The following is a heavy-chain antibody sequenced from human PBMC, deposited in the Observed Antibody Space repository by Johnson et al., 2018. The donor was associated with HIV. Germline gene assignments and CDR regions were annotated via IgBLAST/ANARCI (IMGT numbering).Heavy chain of an antibody. Sequence: QVQLVESGGGVVQPGRSLRLSCAASGFIFSSYGMHWVRQAPGKGLEWVAVIWYDGSNKYYADSVKGRFTISRDNSKNTLYLQMNSLRAEDTAVYYCARGGLLWFGHPADWGQGTMVTVSS. CDR3: ARGGLLWFGHPAD. J-gene: IGHJ3*01. CDR1: GFIFSSYG. D-gene: IGHD3-10*01. V-gene: IGHV3-33*01. CDR2: IWYDGSNK.